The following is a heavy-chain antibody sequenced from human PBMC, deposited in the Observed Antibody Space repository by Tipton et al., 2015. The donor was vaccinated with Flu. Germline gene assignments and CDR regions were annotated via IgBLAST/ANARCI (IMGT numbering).Heavy chain of an antibody. Sequence: TLSLTCSVSGGPIRSSGFYWSWIRQLPGKGLEWIAYIYHNGETHHNPSLKGRVTVSMDTSKNQFSLKLNSVTAADTAVYYCARQTYYYGMDVWGQGTTVTVSS. CDR2: IYHNGET. J-gene: IGHJ6*02. V-gene: IGHV4-31*03. CDR1: GGPIRSSGFY. CDR3: ARQTYYYGMDV.